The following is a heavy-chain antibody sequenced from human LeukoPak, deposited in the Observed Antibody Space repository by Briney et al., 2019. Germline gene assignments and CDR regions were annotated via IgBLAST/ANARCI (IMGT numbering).Heavy chain of an antibody. Sequence: SETLSLPCTVSGGSISSYYWSWIRQPPGKGLEWIGYIYYSGSTNYNPSLKSRVTISVDTSKNQFSLKLSSVTAADTAVYYCAREAAAAGTSSSNWFDPWGQGTLVTVSS. CDR2: IYYSGST. CDR1: GGSISSYY. J-gene: IGHJ5*02. D-gene: IGHD6-13*01. CDR3: AREAAAAGTSSSNWFDP. V-gene: IGHV4-59*01.